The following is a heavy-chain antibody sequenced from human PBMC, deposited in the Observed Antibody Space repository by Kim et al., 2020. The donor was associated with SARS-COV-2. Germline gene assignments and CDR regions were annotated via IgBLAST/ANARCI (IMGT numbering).Heavy chain of an antibody. Sequence: YADSVQGRFTISRDNSKNTLYLQMNSLRAEDTAVYYCAKDHSSSCAVDYWGQGTLVTVSS. D-gene: IGHD6-13*01. V-gene: IGHV3-23*01. J-gene: IGHJ4*02. CDR3: AKDHSSSCAVDY.